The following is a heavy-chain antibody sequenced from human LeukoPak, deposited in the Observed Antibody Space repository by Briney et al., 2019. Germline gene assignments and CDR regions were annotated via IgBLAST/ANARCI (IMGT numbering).Heavy chain of an antibody. CDR3: ATEVTD. J-gene: IGHJ4*02. V-gene: IGHV1-2*02. CDR2: INPHSGGT. Sequence: AASVKVSCKASGYTFSGYYMHWVRQAPGQGLEWMGWINPHSGGTKYAQKFQGRVTMTRDTSISTAYMELSRLRSDDTAVYYCATEVTDWGQGTLVTVSS. D-gene: IGHD5-18*01. CDR1: GYTFSGYY.